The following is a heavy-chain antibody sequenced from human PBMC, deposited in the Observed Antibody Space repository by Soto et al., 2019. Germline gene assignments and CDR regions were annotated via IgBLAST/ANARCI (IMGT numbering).Heavy chain of an antibody. CDR1: GGSISSYY. Sequence: SETLSLTCTVSGGSISSYYWSWIRQPPGKGLEWIGYIYYSGSTNYNPSLKSRVTISVDTSKNQFSLKLSSVTAADTAVYYCARDYCGGDCYDYWGQGTLVTVSS. D-gene: IGHD2-21*01. J-gene: IGHJ4*02. CDR2: IYYSGST. CDR3: ARDYCGGDCYDY. V-gene: IGHV4-59*01.